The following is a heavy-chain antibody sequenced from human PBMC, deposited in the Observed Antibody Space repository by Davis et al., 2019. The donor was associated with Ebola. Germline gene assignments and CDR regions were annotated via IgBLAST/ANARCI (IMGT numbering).Heavy chain of an antibody. CDR3: AKPLRTTRWFDY. CDR1: GFTFSSYA. CDR2: ISGSGGST. Sequence: GESLKISCAASGFTFSSYAMHWVRQAPGKGLEWVSAISGSGGSTYYADSVKGRFTISRDNSKNTLYLQMNSLRAEDTAVYYCAKPLRTTRWFDYWGQGTLVTVSS. D-gene: IGHD4-17*01. V-gene: IGHV3-23*01. J-gene: IGHJ4*02.